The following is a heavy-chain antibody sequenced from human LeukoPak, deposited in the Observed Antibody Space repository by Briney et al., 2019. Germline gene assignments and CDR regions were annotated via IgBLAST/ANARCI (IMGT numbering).Heavy chain of an antibody. V-gene: IGHV3-23*01. CDR2: ISGSGGST. CDR3: AKEKQQRDYYYYFYMDV. J-gene: IGHJ6*03. Sequence: QTGGSLRLSCAASGFTFSSYGMSWVRQAPGKGLEWVSAISGSGGSTYYADSVEGRFTISRDNSKNTLYLQMNSLRTEDTAVYYCAKEKQQRDYYYYFYMDVWGKGTTVTISS. CDR1: GFTFSSYG. D-gene: IGHD6-13*01.